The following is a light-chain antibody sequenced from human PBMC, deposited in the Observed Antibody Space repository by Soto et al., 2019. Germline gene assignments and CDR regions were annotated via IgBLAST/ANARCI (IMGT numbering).Light chain of an antibody. Sequence: EIVMTQSPLSLPVTPGEPDSVSCRSSQSLLHSNGDYYWHWYLQKPGQSPQLLISFASIRSSGVPARFSASGSCTDFTLKINKVEAEDVGIYSCMQTLQTPLTCGGGTTVEI. V-gene: IGKV2-28*01. J-gene: IGKJ4*01. CDR1: QSLLHSNGDYY. CDR2: FAS. CDR3: MQTLQTPLT.